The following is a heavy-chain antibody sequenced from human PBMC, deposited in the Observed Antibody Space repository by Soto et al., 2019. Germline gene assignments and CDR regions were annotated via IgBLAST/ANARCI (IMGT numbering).Heavy chain of an antibody. CDR2: ISWNSAST. Sequence: EVQLVESGGGLVEPGKSLRLSCVVSGLTYEDFAMHWVRQAPGKGLEWVSVISWNSASTGYADSVTGRFTISRDNAKNSLYLQMRNLTGDDTAMYYCVKDFRRYTNGLDVWGPGTSVTVSS. V-gene: IGHV3-9*01. CDR3: VKDFRRYTNGLDV. CDR1: GLTYEDFA. D-gene: IGHD5-18*01. J-gene: IGHJ6*02.